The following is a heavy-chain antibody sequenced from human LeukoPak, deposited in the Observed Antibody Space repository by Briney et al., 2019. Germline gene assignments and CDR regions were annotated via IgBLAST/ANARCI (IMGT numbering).Heavy chain of an antibody. CDR2: IYYSGST. CDR1: GGSISSYY. Sequence: SETLSLTCTVSGGSISSYYWSWIRQPPGKGLEWIGYIYYSGSTNYNPSLKSRVTISVDTSKNQFSLKLSSVTAADTAVYYCARAHYYDSSGYHSHIDYWGQGTLVTVSS. D-gene: IGHD3-22*01. V-gene: IGHV4-59*01. J-gene: IGHJ4*02. CDR3: ARAHYYDSSGYHSHIDY.